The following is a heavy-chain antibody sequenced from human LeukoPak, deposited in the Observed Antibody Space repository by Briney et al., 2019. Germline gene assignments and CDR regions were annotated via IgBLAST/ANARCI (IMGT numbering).Heavy chain of an antibody. V-gene: IGHV4-34*01. CDR2: INHSGST. Sequence: TSSETLSLTCAVYGGSFSGYYWSWIRQPPGKGLEWIGEINHSGSTNYNPSLKSRVTISVDTSKNQFSLKLSSVTAADTAVYYCARPRAITMVRNPSYMDVWGKGTTVTISS. CDR1: GGSFSGYY. J-gene: IGHJ6*03. D-gene: IGHD3-10*01. CDR3: ARPRAITMVRNPSYMDV.